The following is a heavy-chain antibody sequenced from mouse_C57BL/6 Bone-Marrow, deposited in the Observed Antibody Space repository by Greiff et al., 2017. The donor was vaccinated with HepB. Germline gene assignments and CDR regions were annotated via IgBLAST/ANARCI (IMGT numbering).Heavy chain of an antibody. Sequence: VQLKESGGGLVQPGGSLKLSCAASGFTFSDYGMAWVRQAPRKGPEWVAFISNLAYSIYYADTVTGRFTISRENAKNTLYLEMSSLRSEDTAMYYCARRGNYPYYYAMDYWGQGTSVTVSS. CDR1: GFTFSDYG. CDR3: ARRGNYPYYYAMDY. V-gene: IGHV5-15*01. D-gene: IGHD2-1*01. CDR2: ISNLAYSI. J-gene: IGHJ4*01.